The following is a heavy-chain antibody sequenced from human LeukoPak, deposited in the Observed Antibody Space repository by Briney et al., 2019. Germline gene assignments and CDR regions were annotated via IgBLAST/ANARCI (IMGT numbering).Heavy chain of an antibody. D-gene: IGHD6-6*01. J-gene: IGHJ5*02. Sequence: GGSLRLSFAASGFTFSSYAMTWVRQPPGKGLEWVSAISGSGGSTHYADSVKGRFTISRDNSKNTLYLQMNSLRAEDTAVYYCAKGAPYSSSLSNWFDPWGQGTLVTVSS. CDR2: ISGSGGST. CDR3: AKGAPYSSSLSNWFDP. V-gene: IGHV3-23*01. CDR1: GFTFSSYA.